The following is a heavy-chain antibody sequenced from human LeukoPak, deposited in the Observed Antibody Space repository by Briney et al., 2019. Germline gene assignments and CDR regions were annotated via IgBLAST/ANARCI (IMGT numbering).Heavy chain of an antibody. V-gene: IGHV3-48*03. Sequence: HSGGSLRLSCAASGFTFSSYEMNWVRQAPGKGLEWVSYISSSGSTIYYADSVKGRFTISRDNAKNSLYLQMNSLRAEDTAVYYCARVLGERYYFDYWGQGTLVTVSS. D-gene: IGHD3-16*01. J-gene: IGHJ4*02. CDR2: ISSSGSTI. CDR3: ARVLGERYYFDY. CDR1: GFTFSSYE.